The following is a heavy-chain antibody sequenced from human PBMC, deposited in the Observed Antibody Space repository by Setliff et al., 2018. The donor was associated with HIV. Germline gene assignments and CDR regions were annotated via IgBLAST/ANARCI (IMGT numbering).Heavy chain of an antibody. CDR2: IDSNNGNR. CDR3: VRLAADRTNYYYYMDV. D-gene: IGHD2-8*01. CDR1: GYSLSTYA. Sequence: ASVKVSCKASGYSLSTYAVSWVRQAPGQGLEWMGWIDSNNGNRNFAQKFRGRVTMTTDISTNTAYMEVRSLSFDDTAVYYCVRLAADRTNYYYYMDVWGKGTTVTVSS. J-gene: IGHJ6*03. V-gene: IGHV1-18*01.